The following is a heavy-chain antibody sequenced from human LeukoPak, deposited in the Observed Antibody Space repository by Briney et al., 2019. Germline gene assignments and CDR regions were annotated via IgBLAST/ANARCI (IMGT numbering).Heavy chain of an antibody. CDR3: AKDFPPAYCSSTSCSVPGY. CDR2: ISGSGGST. Sequence: PGGSLRLSCAASGFTFSSYAMSWVRQAPGKGLEWVSAISGSGGSTYYADSVKGRFTISRDNSKNTLYLQMNSLRAEDTTVYYCAKDFPPAYCSSTSCSVPGYWGQGTLVTVSS. J-gene: IGHJ4*02. V-gene: IGHV3-23*01. CDR1: GFTFSSYA. D-gene: IGHD2-2*01.